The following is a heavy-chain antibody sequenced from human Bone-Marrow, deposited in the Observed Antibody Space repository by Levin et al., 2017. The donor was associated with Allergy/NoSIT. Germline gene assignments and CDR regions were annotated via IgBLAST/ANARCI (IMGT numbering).Heavy chain of an antibody. V-gene: IGHV4-59*08. CDR3: ARHVSYAMTRGLYYYMDV. CDR2: IYYTGNT. J-gene: IGHJ6*03. CDR1: GGSISGYY. Sequence: MPSETLSLTCTVSGGSISGYYWGWIRQPPGKGLEYIGYIYYTGNTNYNPSLKSRVTMSVDTSKNQFSLKLSSVTAADTAVYYCARHVSYAMTRGLYYYMDVWGKGTTVTVS. D-gene: IGHD3-16*01.